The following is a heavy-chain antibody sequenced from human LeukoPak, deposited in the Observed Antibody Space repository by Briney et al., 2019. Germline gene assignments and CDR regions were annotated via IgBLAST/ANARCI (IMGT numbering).Heavy chain of an antibody. Sequence: PGGSLRLSCAASGFTVSSNYMSWVRQAPGKGLEWVSIIYSGDNIYYADSVKGRFTISRDNSKNTLYLQMNSLRAEDTAVYYCARIRKAGYSYGSYYYYGMDVWGQGTTVTVSS. J-gene: IGHJ6*02. V-gene: IGHV3-53*01. CDR3: ARIRKAGYSYGSYYYYGMDV. D-gene: IGHD5-18*01. CDR2: IYSGDNI. CDR1: GFTVSSNY.